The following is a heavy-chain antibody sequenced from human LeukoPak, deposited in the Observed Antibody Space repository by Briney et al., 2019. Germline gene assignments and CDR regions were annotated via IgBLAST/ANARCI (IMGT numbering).Heavy chain of an antibody. CDR1: GGSFSGYY. D-gene: IGHD3-3*01. CDR3: ARAASYDFWSGYRSPGPIDY. CDR2: INHSGST. J-gene: IGHJ4*02. Sequence: SETLSLTCAVYGGSFSGYYWSWIRQPPGKGLEWIGEINHSGSTNYNPSLKSRDTISVDTSKNQFSLKLSSVTAADTAVYYCARAASYDFWSGYRSPGPIDYWGQGTLVTVSS. V-gene: IGHV4-34*01.